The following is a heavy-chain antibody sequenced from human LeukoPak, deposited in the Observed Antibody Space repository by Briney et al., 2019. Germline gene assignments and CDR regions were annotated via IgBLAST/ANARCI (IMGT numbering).Heavy chain of an antibody. Sequence: SVKVSCKASGYTFTSYGISWVRQAPGQGLEWMGRIISVLNTANYAEKFQGRVAITADKSTSTAYMELSSLRSDDTAVYYCARDAHRALDYWGQGTLVTVSS. CDR3: ARDAHRALDY. CDR2: IISVLNTA. D-gene: IGHD1-14*01. V-gene: IGHV1-69*04. J-gene: IGHJ4*02. CDR1: GYTFTSYG.